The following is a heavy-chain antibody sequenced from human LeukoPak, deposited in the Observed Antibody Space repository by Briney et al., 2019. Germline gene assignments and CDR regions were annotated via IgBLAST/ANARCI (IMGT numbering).Heavy chain of an antibody. CDR3: ARDGRYCSGGSCYHNWFDP. D-gene: IGHD2-15*01. V-gene: IGHV3-30-3*01. CDR2: ISYDGSNK. Sequence: PGGSLRLSCAASGFTFSDAWMSWVRQAPGKGLEWVAVISYDGSNKYYADSVKGRFTISRDNSKNTLYLQMNSLRAEDTAVYYCARDGRYCSGGSCYHNWFDPWGQGTLVTVSS. CDR1: GFTFSDAW. J-gene: IGHJ5*02.